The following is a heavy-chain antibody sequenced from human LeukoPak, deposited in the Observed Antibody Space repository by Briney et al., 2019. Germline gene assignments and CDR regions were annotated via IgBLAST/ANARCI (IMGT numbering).Heavy chain of an antibody. Sequence: GGSLRLSCAASGFTFSSYWMSWVRQAPGKGLEWVANIKQDGSEKYYVDSVKGRFTISRDNAKNSLYLQMNSLRAEDTAVYYCARALYYDSSGNDAFDIWGQGTMVTVSS. D-gene: IGHD3-22*01. CDR3: ARALYYDSSGNDAFDI. V-gene: IGHV3-7*01. J-gene: IGHJ3*02. CDR1: GFTFSSYW. CDR2: IKQDGSEK.